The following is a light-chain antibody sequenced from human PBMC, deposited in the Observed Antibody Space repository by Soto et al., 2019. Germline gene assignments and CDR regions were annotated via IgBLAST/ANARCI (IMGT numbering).Light chain of an antibody. CDR2: GAS. Sequence: ENVLTQSPGTLSLPPGERATLSCRASQTVSGSYVAWYQQKPGQTPRLLIYGASSRATGIPDSFSGSGSGTDFTLTISRLEPEDFAVYHCQQYGDSPLTFGGGTKVDIK. V-gene: IGKV3-20*01. J-gene: IGKJ4*01. CDR1: QTVSGSY. CDR3: QQYGDSPLT.